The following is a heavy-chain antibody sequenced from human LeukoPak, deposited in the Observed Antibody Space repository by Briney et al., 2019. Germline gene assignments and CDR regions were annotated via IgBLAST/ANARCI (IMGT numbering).Heavy chain of an antibody. J-gene: IGHJ4*02. CDR1: GYSITNNYY. V-gene: IGHV4-38-2*02. CDR3: ARDNEVVPAAG. CDR2: IYHSGST. Sequence: PSETLSLTCTVSGYSITNNYYWDWIRQPPGKGLEWIGSIYHSGSTYYNPSLKSRVTISVDTSKNQFSLKLSSVTAADTAVYYCARDNEVVPAAGWGQGTLVTVSS. D-gene: IGHD2-2*01.